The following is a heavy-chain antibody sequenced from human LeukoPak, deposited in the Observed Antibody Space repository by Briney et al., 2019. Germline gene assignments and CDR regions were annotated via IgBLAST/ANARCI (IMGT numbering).Heavy chain of an antibody. CDR3: ARDNSVGDTAWWFDP. V-gene: IGHV1-46*01. Sequence: ASVKVSCKASGYTFTSYYMHWVRQAPGQGREWMGIISPSGGSTSYAQKFQGRVTMTRDMSTSTDYMELSSLRSEDTAVYYCARDNSVGDTAWWFDPWGQGTLVTVSS. CDR2: ISPSGGST. J-gene: IGHJ5*02. CDR1: GYTFTSYY. D-gene: IGHD1-26*01.